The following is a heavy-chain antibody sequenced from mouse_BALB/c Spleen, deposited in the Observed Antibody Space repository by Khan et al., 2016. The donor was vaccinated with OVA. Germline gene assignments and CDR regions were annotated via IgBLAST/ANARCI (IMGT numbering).Heavy chain of an antibody. D-gene: IGHD1-1*01. CDR3: ARVNGSSGVDY. CDR2: IGSGGST. Sequence: EVELVESGRGLVKPGGSLKLSCAASEFTFSRYPMSWVRQTPEKRLEWVASIGSGGSTYHPDSVKGRFTISRDNARNILFLQMSSLRSEDTAMYFCARVNGSSGVDYWGQGTSLTVSS. CDR1: EFTFSRYP. J-gene: IGHJ2*02. V-gene: IGHV5-6-5*01.